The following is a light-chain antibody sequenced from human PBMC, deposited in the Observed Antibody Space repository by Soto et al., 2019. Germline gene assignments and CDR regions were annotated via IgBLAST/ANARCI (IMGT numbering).Light chain of an antibody. J-gene: IGKJ4*01. CDR3: HQYNTYLLT. CDR2: DTS. CDR1: QDISKY. V-gene: IGKV1-33*01. Sequence: DIQMTQSPSSLSASVGDRVTITCQASQDISKYLNWYQQKPGKAPKLLIYDTSNLETGVPSKFSGGGSGTEFTLTISSLQPDDFATYYCHQYNTYLLTFGGGTTVELK.